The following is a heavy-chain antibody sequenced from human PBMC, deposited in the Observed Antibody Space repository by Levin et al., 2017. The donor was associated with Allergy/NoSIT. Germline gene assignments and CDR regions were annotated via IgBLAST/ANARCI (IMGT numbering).Heavy chain of an antibody. CDR2: ISAYNGNT. CDR3: ARVGSPYSSSWSDPDFDY. V-gene: IGHV1-18*01. CDR1: GYTFTSYG. J-gene: IGHJ4*02. D-gene: IGHD6-13*01. Sequence: EASVKVSCKASGYTFTSYGISWVRQAPGQGLEWMGWISAYNGNTNYAQKLQGRVTMTTDTSTSTAYMELRSLRSDDTAVYYCARVGSPYSSSWSDPDFDYWGQGTLVTVSS.